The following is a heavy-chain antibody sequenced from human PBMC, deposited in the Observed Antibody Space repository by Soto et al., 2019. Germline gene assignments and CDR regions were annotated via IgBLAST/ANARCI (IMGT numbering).Heavy chain of an antibody. J-gene: IGHJ4*02. D-gene: IGHD2-2*01. Sequence: EMQLLESGGDLVQPGGSLRLSCAASGFSLSNYAMTWVRQAPGKGLEWVSGITGSADKTYYADSVKGRFIISRDNSKNTLYLQMNSLRAEDTALYYCARDCSSSSCSVWHYWGQGTLVTVSS. V-gene: IGHV3-23*01. CDR3: ARDCSSSSCSVWHY. CDR2: ITGSADKT. CDR1: GFSLSNYA.